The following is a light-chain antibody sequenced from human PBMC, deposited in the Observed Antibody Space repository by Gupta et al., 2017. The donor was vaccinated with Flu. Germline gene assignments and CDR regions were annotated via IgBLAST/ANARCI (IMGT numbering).Light chain of an antibody. Sequence: SYDLTQPPSVSVSPGQTATITCSGDKLGNKYVSWYQQRPGQSPVVVMYRDSKRPSGIPERFSGSNSGDTVATLTISETQAMDEADYYCQAWDTSTEVFGGGTKLSVL. J-gene: IGLJ3*02. CDR2: RDS. CDR3: QAWDTSTEV. V-gene: IGLV3-1*01. CDR1: KLGNKY.